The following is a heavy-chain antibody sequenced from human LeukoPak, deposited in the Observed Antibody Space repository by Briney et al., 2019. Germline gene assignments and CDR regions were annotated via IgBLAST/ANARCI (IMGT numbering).Heavy chain of an antibody. D-gene: IGHD1-26*01. V-gene: IGHV1-18*01. J-gene: IGHJ4*02. Sequence: ASVKVSCKASGYTFTSYGISWVRQAPGQGLEWMGWISAYNGNTNYAQKFQGRVTMTRNTSISTAYMELSSLRSEDTAVYYCASGSYYRDYWGQGTLVTVSS. CDR2: ISAYNGNT. CDR3: ASGSYYRDY. CDR1: GYTFTSYG.